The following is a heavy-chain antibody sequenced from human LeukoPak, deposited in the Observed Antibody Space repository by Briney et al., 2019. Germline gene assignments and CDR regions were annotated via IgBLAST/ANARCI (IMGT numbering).Heavy chain of an antibody. Sequence: GGSLRLSCAASGFTFSSYAMSWVRQAPGKGLEWVAVISYDGSNKYYADSVKGRFTISRDNSKNTLYLQMNSLRAEDTAVYYCARYYDILTGYYSHFDYWGQGTLVTVSS. CDR1: GFTFSSYA. CDR3: ARYYDILTGYYSHFDY. J-gene: IGHJ4*02. V-gene: IGHV3-30*03. D-gene: IGHD3-9*01. CDR2: ISYDGSNK.